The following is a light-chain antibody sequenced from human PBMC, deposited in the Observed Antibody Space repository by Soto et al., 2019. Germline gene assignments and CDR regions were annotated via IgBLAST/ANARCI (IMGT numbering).Light chain of an antibody. CDR1: SSDVGSYNL. Sequence: QSVLTQPASVSGSPGQSITISCTGTSSDVGSYNLVSWYQQHPGKAPKLMIYEGSKRPSGISNRFSGSKSGNTASLTISGLQAEDEDEYYCCSYADSSRIYVFGSGTKVTVL. V-gene: IGLV2-23*01. CDR3: CSYADSSRIYV. J-gene: IGLJ1*01. CDR2: EGS.